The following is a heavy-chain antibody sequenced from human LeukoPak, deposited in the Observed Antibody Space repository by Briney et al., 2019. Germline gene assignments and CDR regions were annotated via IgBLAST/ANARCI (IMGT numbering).Heavy chain of an antibody. V-gene: IGHV3-7*01. J-gene: IGHJ3*02. D-gene: IGHD2-21*02. CDR3: ARGGDSAFDI. Sequence: QPGGSLSLSCAASGFTFSSYWMSWVRQARGKGLEWVANIKEDGSEKYHVDSVKGRFTISRDNAKNSLYLQMNSLRAEDTAVYYCARGGDSAFDIWGQGTMVTVSS. CDR1: GFTFSSYW. CDR2: IKEDGSEK.